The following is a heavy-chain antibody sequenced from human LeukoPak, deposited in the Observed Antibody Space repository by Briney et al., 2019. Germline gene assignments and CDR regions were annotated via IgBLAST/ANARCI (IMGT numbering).Heavy chain of an antibody. CDR1: GFTFSRYW. V-gene: IGHV3-7*05. J-gene: IGHJ4*02. Sequence: GGSLRLSCAASGFTFSRYWMSWVRQAPGKGLEWVANIKQDGGEKYYVDSVKGRFTISRDIAKNSLYLQMNSLRAEDTAVYYCANEDDSSGYYYLQGTDRDYWGQGTLVTVSS. D-gene: IGHD3-22*01. CDR2: IKQDGGEK. CDR3: ANEDDSSGYYYLQGTDRDY.